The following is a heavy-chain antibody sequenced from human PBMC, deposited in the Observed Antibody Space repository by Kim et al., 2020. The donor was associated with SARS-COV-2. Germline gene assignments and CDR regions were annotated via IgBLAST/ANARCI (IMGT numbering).Heavy chain of an antibody. CDR1: SFTFGHFA. Sequence: GGSLRLSCAASSFTFGHFAMNWVRQAPWKGLEWISSISDSGDSTYYADSVKGRFTISRDNSKNTLFLQMNSLRADDTAMYYCAKDLNLGFDSWGQGTLVT. V-gene: IGHV3-23*01. CDR3: AKDLNLGFDS. CDR2: ISDSGDST. D-gene: IGHD7-27*01. J-gene: IGHJ4*02.